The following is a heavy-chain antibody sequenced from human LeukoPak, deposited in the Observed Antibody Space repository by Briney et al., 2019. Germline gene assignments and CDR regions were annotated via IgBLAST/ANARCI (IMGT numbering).Heavy chain of an antibody. Sequence: SETLSLTCAVYGGSFSGYYWSWIRQPPGKGLEWIGEIYHSGSTNYNPSLKSRVTISVDTSKNQFSLKLSSVTAADTAVYYCASIYDSSGYRDYWGQGTLVTVSS. CDR3: ASIYDSSGYRDY. D-gene: IGHD3-22*01. V-gene: IGHV4-34*01. J-gene: IGHJ4*02. CDR2: IYHSGST. CDR1: GGSFSGYY.